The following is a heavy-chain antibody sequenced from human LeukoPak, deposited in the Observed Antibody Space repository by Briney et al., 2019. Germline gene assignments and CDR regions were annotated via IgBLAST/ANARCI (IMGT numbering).Heavy chain of an antibody. CDR2: INHSGST. CDR3: AREGGYDLYYYYYMDV. D-gene: IGHD5-12*01. J-gene: IGHJ6*03. V-gene: IGHV4-34*01. CDR1: GGSFSGYY. Sequence: SETLSLTCAVYGGSFSGYYWSWIRQPPGKGLEWIGEINHSGSTNYNPSLKSRVTISVDTSKNQFSLRLSSVTAADTAVYYCAREGGYDLYYYYYMDVWGKGTTVTVSS.